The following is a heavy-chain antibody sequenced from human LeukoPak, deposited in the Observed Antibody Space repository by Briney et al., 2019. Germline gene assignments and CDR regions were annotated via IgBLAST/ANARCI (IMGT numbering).Heavy chain of an antibody. CDR1: GYTFTSYD. CDR2: MNPNSGNT. Sequence: GASVKVSCKASGYTFTSYDINWVRQATGQGLEWMGWMNPNSGNTGYAQKFQGRVTMTRSTSISTAYMELSSLRSEDTAVYYCARGSRGFTIFGVVTTQYYFDYWGQGTLVTVSS. J-gene: IGHJ4*02. V-gene: IGHV1-8*01. CDR3: ARGSRGFTIFGVVTTQYYFDY. D-gene: IGHD3-3*01.